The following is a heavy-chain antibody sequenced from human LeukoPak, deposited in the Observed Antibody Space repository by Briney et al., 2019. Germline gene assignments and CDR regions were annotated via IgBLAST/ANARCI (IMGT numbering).Heavy chain of an antibody. CDR2: IYHSGST. D-gene: IGHD3-22*01. Sequence: SETLSLTCTVSGYSISGGYYWGWIRPPPGKGLEWIGSIYHSGSTYYNPSLKSRVTISVDTSKNQFSLKLSSATAADTAVYYCARERGPYYYDSSGYYYDAFDIWGQGTMVTVSS. J-gene: IGHJ3*02. V-gene: IGHV4-38-2*02. CDR1: GYSISGGYY. CDR3: ARERGPYYYDSSGYYYDAFDI.